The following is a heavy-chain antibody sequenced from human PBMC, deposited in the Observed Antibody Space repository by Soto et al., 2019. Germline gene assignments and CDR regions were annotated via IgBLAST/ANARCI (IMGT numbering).Heavy chain of an antibody. Sequence: EVQLVESGGGLVQPGGSLRLSCAASGFTFSSYWMHWVRQAPGKGLVWVSRIHSDGGTTTYADSVKGRFTMSRDNAKNTLYLQMNSLRAEDMAVYYCARTYGSNSHFDYWGQGTLVTVSS. CDR1: GFTFSSYW. J-gene: IGHJ4*02. CDR3: ARTYGSNSHFDY. D-gene: IGHD4-17*01. CDR2: IHSDGGTT. V-gene: IGHV3-74*01.